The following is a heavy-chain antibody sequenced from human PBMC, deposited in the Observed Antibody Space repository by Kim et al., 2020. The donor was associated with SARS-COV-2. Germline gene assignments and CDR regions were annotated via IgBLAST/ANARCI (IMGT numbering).Heavy chain of an antibody. CDR3: ARLGKLRYSSSWFYYFDY. V-gene: IGHV5-51*01. CDR1: GYSFTSYW. J-gene: IGHJ4*02. Sequence: GESLKISCKGSGYSFTSYWIGWVRQMPGKGLEWMGIIYPGDSDTRYSPSFQGQVTISADKSISTAYLQWSSLKASDTAMYYCARLGKLRYSSSWFYYFDYWGQGTLVTVSS. CDR2: IYPGDSDT. D-gene: IGHD6-13*01.